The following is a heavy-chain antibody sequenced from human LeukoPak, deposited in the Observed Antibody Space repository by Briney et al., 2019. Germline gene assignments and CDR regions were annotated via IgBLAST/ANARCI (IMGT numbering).Heavy chain of an antibody. Sequence: GGSLRLSCAASGFTFSSYAMSWVRQAPGKGLEWVGFIRTEAYDGATDYGASVKGRFTISRDDSKNIAYLQMNSLNTEDTAVYYCTRTFGYYYFYMDVWGKGTTVIVSS. CDR1: GFTFSSYA. J-gene: IGHJ6*03. V-gene: IGHV3-49*04. CDR3: TRTFGYYYFYMDV. D-gene: IGHD3-16*01. CDR2: IRTEAYDGAT.